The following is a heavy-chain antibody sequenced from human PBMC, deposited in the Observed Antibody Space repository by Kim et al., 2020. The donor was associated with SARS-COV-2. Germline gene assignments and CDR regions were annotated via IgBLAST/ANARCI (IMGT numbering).Heavy chain of an antibody. CDR1: GFTFSSYS. V-gene: IGHV3-48*02. D-gene: IGHD3-10*01. J-gene: IGHJ4*02. CDR3: ASDFSGSEIYPTRGEY. Sequence: GGSLRLSCAASGFTFSSYSMNWVRQVPGKGLECLSYISSSGTTIYYADSVKGRFTISRDNAKRSLYLQMNSLRDEDTAVYYCASDFSGSEIYPTRGEYWGQGTPVTVSS. CDR2: ISSSGTTI.